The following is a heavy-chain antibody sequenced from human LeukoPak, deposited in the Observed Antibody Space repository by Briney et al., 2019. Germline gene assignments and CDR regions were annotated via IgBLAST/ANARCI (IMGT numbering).Heavy chain of an antibody. CDR1: GSTFSSYE. D-gene: IGHD3-16*01. CDR2: ISSSGSTI. Sequence: GGSLRLSCAASGSTFSSYEMNWVRQAPGKGLEWVSYISSSGSTIYYADSVKGRFTISRDNAKNSLYLQMNSLRAEDTAVYYCARDSRGRGFLFDYWGQGTLVTVSS. J-gene: IGHJ4*02. CDR3: ARDSRGRGFLFDY. V-gene: IGHV3-48*03.